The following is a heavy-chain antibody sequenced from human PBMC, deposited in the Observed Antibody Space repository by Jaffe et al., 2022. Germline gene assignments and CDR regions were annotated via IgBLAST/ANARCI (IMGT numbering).Heavy chain of an antibody. J-gene: IGHJ4*02. V-gene: IGHV1-46*03. Sequence: QVQLVQSGAEVKKPGASVKVSCKASGYTFTSYYMHWVRQAPGQGLEWMGIINPSGGSTSYAQKFQGRVTMTRDTSTSTVYMELSSLRSEDTAVYYCARGGGADYSMRGAWGPFEDFDYWGQGTLVTVSS. CDR2: INPSGGST. D-gene: IGHD4-4*01. CDR1: GYTFTSYY. CDR3: ARGGGADYSMRGAWGPFEDFDY.